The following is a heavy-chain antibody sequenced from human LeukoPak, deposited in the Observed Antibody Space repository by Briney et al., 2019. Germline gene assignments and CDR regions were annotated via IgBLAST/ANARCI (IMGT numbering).Heavy chain of an antibody. CDR3: ASTYYYGSGSYYNGDY. V-gene: IGHV3-21*01. J-gene: IGHJ4*02. CDR2: ISSSSSYI. D-gene: IGHD3-10*01. CDR1: GFTFSSYS. Sequence: GGSLRLSCAASGFTFSSYSMHWVRQAPGKGLEWVSSISSSSSYIYYADSVKGRFTISRDNAKNSLYLQMNSLRAEDTAVYYCASTYYYGSGSYYNGDYWGQGTLVTVSS.